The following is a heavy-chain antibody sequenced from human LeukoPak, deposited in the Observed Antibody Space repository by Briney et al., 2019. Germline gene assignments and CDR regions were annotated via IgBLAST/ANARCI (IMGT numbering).Heavy chain of an antibody. J-gene: IGHJ6*03. D-gene: IGHD5-18*01. Sequence: GGSLRLSCAASGFTFSSYSMNWVRQAPGKGLEWVSSISSSSSYIYYADSVKGRFTISRDNAKNSLYLQMNSLRAEDTAVYYCARGYSYGRGSYYYMDVWGKGTTVTVSS. CDR3: ARGYSYGRGSYYYMDV. CDR1: GFTFSSYS. V-gene: IGHV3-21*01. CDR2: ISSSSSYI.